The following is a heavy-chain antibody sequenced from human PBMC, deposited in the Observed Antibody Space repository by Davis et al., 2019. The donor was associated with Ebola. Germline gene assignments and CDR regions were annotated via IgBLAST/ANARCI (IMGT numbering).Heavy chain of an antibody. Sequence: SETLSLTCAVYGGSFSGYYWSWIRQPPGKGLEWIGEINHSGSTNYNPSLKSRVTISVDTSKNQFSLKLSSVTAADTAVYYCARGGPRGSSWSYYYYGMDVWGQGTTVTVSS. CDR2: INHSGST. CDR3: ARGGPRGSSWSYYYYGMDV. CDR1: GGSFSGYY. J-gene: IGHJ6*02. V-gene: IGHV4-34*01. D-gene: IGHD6-13*01.